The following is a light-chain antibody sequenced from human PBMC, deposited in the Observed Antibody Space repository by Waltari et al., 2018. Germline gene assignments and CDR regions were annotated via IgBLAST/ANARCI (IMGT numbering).Light chain of an antibody. CDR1: QRISNY. CDR2: GAS. V-gene: IGKV1-39*01. J-gene: IGKJ4*01. CDR3: QESYSSVFT. Sequence: DTQITQSPSSLSASVGDRVTITCRASQRISNYLNWYQQKPGKAPKLVIYGASSLESGVPSRFSGSGSGTDFTLTITSLQPEDSATYYCQESYSSVFTFGGGTKVEIK.